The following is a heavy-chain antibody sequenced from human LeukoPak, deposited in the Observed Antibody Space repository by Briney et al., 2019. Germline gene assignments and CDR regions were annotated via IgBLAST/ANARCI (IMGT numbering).Heavy chain of an antibody. CDR1: GYTLTDYY. V-gene: IGHV1-2*06. D-gene: IGHD3-22*01. CDR2: INPNSGGT. CDR3: ARVGYYESSGYYEY. Sequence: ASVKVSCKASGYTLTDYYMHWVRQAPGQGLEWMGRINPNSGGTNYAQKFQGTVTMTRDTSISTVYMELSRLRSDDTAVYYCARVGYYESSGYYEYWGQGTLVTVSS. J-gene: IGHJ4*02.